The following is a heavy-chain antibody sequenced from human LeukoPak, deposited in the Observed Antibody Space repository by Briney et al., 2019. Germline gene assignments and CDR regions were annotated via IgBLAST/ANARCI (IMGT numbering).Heavy chain of an antibody. CDR1: GFTFSSYG. D-gene: IGHD2-2*01. CDR2: IRYDGSNK. V-gene: IGHV3-30*02. CDR3: ANEVLGIVVVPAAVDGY. J-gene: IGHJ4*02. Sequence: PGGSLRLSCAASGFTFSSYGMHWVRQAPGKGLEWVAFIRYDGSNKYYADSVKGRFTISRDNSKNTLYLQMNSLRAEDTAVYYCANEVLGIVVVPAAVDGYWGQGTLVTVSS.